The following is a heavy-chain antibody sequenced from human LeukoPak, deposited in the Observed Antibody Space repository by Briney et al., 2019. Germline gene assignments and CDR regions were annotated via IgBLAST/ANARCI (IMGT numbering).Heavy chain of an antibody. CDR1: GFIFSSHW. D-gene: IGHD3-22*01. J-gene: IGHJ4*02. CDR3: ARAGFNDSRGYYCDY. V-gene: IGHV3-7*01. Sequence: GGSLRLSCAGSGFIFSSHWMSWVRQAPGKGLEWVANIKQDGTEKYYVDSVKGRFTISRDNAENSLYLQMNSLRAEDTAVYYCARAGFNDSRGYYCDYWGQGTLVTVSS. CDR2: IKQDGTEK.